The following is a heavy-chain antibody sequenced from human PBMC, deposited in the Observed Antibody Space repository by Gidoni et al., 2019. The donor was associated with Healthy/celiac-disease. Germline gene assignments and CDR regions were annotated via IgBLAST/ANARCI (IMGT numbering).Heavy chain of an antibody. V-gene: IGHV3-48*01. J-gene: IGHJ6*03. CDR1: GFTFSSYS. Sequence: EVQLVESGGGLVQPGGSLRLSCAASGFTFSSYSMNWVRQAPGKGLEWVSYISSSSSTIYYADSVKGRFTISRDNAKNSLYLQMNSLRAEDTAVYYCARVGSGWYPPHYYYYYMDVWGKGTTVTVSS. CDR2: ISSSSSTI. CDR3: ARVGSGWYPPHYYYYYMDV. D-gene: IGHD6-19*01.